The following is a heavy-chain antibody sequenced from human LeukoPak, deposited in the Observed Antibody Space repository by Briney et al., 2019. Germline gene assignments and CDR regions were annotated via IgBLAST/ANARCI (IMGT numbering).Heavy chain of an antibody. J-gene: IGHJ4*02. D-gene: IGHD3-3*01. V-gene: IGHV3-23*01. CDR2: ISGSGGST. Sequence: GGSLRLSCAASGFTFSSYAMSWVRQAPGKGLEWVSAISGSGGSTYYADSVKGRFSISRDNSKNTLYLQMNSLRAEDTAVYYCAKIEARIFGADWGQGTLVAVSS. CDR3: AKIEARIFGAD. CDR1: GFTFSSYA.